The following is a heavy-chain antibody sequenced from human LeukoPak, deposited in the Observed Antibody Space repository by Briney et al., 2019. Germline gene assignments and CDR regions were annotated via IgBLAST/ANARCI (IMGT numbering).Heavy chain of an antibody. Sequence: ASVKVSCKASGYIFTDYYMHWVRQAPGQELGWMGRINPNSGGTNYAQKFQGRVTMTRDTSISTAYMELSRLRSDDTAVYYCARNLVPAAIGVYGFDYWGQGTLVTVSS. CDR3: ARNLVPAAIGVYGFDY. J-gene: IGHJ4*02. D-gene: IGHD2-2*01. V-gene: IGHV1/OR15-1*04. CDR2: INPNSGGT. CDR1: GYIFTDYY.